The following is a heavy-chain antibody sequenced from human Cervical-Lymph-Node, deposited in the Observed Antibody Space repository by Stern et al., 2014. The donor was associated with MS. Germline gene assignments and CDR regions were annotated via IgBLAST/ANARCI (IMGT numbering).Heavy chain of an antibody. J-gene: IGHJ3*02. CDR1: GYTFNRYG. CDR2: ISSYNGNT. CDR3: ARGLLGSENAFDI. Sequence: QVKVVESGAEVKKPGASVKVSCKGSGYTFNRYGISWVRQAPGQGIEWMGWISSYNGNTNYAQKLQGRVTMTTDTSTITAYMELRSLRSDDTAVYYCARGLLGSENAFDIWGQGTMVTVSS. D-gene: IGHD2-15*01. V-gene: IGHV1-18*01.